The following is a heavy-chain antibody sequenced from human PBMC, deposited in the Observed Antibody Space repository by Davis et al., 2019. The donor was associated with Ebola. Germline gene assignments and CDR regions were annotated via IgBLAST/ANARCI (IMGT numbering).Heavy chain of an antibody. D-gene: IGHD4-17*01. CDR1: GGSISSYY. CDR3: ARVMTTVTTGWFDP. J-gene: IGHJ5*02. V-gene: IGHV4-59*12. CDR2: LYYSGST. Sequence: SETLSLTCTVSGGSISSYYWSWIRQPPGKGLEWIGYLYYSGSTNYNPSLKSRVTISVDTSKNQFSLKLSSVTAAGTAVYYCARVMTTVTTGWFDPWGQGTLVTVSS.